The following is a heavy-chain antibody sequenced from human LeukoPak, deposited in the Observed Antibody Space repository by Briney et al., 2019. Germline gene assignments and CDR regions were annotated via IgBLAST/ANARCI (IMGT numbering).Heavy chain of an antibody. CDR3: ARGPYYYDSSGYYPN. J-gene: IGHJ4*02. CDR2: INSDGSST. Sequence: GGSLRLSCGASGFTFSSYWMHWVRQAPGKGLVWVSRINSDGSSTIYADSVKGRFTISRDNAKNTLYLQMNSLRAEDTAVYYCARGPYYYDSSGYYPNWGQGTLVTVSS. CDR1: GFTFSSYW. D-gene: IGHD3-22*01. V-gene: IGHV3-74*01.